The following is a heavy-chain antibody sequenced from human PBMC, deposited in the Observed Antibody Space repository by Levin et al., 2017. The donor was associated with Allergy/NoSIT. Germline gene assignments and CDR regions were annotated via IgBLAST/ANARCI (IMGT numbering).Heavy chain of an antibody. CDR1: GFTFSSYA. J-gene: IGHJ4*02. Sequence: GESLKISCAASGFTFSSYAMSWVRQAPGKGLEWVSAISGSGGSTYYADSVKGRFTISRDNSKNTLYLQMNSLRAEDTAVYYCAKDCGGDCSHFDYWGQGTLVTVSS. CDR2: ISGSGGST. CDR3: AKDCGGDCSHFDY. V-gene: IGHV3-23*01. D-gene: IGHD2-21*02.